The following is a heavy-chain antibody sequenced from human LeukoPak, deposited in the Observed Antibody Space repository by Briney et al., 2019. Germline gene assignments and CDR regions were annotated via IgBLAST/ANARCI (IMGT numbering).Heavy chain of an antibody. Sequence: PGGSLRLSCAASGFTFSSYWMHWVRQPPGKGLVWVSRINSDGSSMSYADSVKGRFTISRDNAKNTLYLQMNSLRAEDTAVYYCAGVFSSEGSYYNLWGQGSLVTASS. D-gene: IGHD3-10*01. CDR1: GFTFSSYW. CDR2: INSDGSSM. CDR3: AGVFSSEGSYYNL. V-gene: IGHV3-74*01. J-gene: IGHJ4*02.